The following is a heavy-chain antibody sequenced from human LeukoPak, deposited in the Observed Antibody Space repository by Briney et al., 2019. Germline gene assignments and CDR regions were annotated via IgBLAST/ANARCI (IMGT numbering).Heavy chain of an antibody. V-gene: IGHV4-59*08. CDR2: IYYSGST. CDR1: GGSISSYY. CDR3: AGAYTAMGYGNWFDP. J-gene: IGHJ5*02. D-gene: IGHD5-18*01. Sequence: NTSETLSLTCTVSGGSISSYYWSWIRQPPGKGLEWIGYIYYSGSTNYNPSLKSRVTISVDTSKNQFSLKLSSVTAADTAVYYCAGAYTAMGYGNWFDPWGQGTLVTVSS.